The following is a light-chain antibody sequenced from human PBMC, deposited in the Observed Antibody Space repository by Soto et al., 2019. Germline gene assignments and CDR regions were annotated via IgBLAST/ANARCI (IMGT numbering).Light chain of an antibody. V-gene: IGKV4-1*01. CDR2: WAS. Sequence: DIVMTQSPDSLAVSLGERATINCKSSQSILFSSNNKNYLTWYQQKPGQPPKPLIYWASTRESGVHDRFSGSGSGTDFTLTISSLQAEDVAVYYCQQYYSTPVTFGGGTKVEIK. CDR1: QSILFSSNNKNY. CDR3: QQYYSTPVT. J-gene: IGKJ4*01.